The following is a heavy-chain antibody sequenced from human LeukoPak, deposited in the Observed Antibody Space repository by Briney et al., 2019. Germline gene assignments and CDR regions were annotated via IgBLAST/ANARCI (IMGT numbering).Heavy chain of an antibody. CDR2: ISSSGSTI. CDR1: GFTFSSYE. V-gene: IGHV3-48*03. CDR3: ARATGGDIVVVVAYYFDY. J-gene: IGHJ4*02. Sequence: GGSLRLSCAASGFTFSSYEMNWVRQAPGKGLEWVSYISSSGSTIYYADSVKGRFTISRDNAKNSLYLQMNSLRAEDTAVYYCARATGGDIVVVVAYYFDYWGQGTLVTVSS. D-gene: IGHD2-15*01.